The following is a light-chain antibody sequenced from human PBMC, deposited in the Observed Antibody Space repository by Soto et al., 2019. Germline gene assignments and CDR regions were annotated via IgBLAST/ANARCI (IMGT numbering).Light chain of an antibody. J-gene: IGKJ1*01. CDR2: DAS. Sequence: EIVLTQSPGTMSLSPGERATLSCRASQSVGSSLSWYQQKPGHAPRLLLYDASNRATAIPDRVSGSGFGTDFTLTITRLEHEDFAVYYCQQYGDSPQTFGPGTKVDIK. CDR1: QSVGSS. V-gene: IGKV3-20*01. CDR3: QQYGDSPQT.